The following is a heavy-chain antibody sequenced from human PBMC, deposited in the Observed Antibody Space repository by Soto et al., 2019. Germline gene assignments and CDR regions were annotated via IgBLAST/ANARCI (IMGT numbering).Heavy chain of an antibody. Sequence: ASVKVSCKASGYTFTSYGISWVRQAPGQGLGWMGWISVYNGNTNYAQKLQGRVTMTTDTSTSTAYMELRSLRSDDTAVYYCARVSYDLDAFDIWGQGTMVTVSS. V-gene: IGHV1-18*01. CDR3: ARVSYDLDAFDI. CDR1: GYTFTSYG. J-gene: IGHJ3*02. D-gene: IGHD5-12*01. CDR2: ISVYNGNT.